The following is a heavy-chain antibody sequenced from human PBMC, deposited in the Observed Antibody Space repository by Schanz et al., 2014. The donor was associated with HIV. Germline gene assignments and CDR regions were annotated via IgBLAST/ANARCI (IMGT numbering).Heavy chain of an antibody. CDR2: ISTYNGNT. J-gene: IGHJ5*02. Sequence: QVQLVLSGAEVKRPGASVKVSCKASGYTFTSYGITWVRQAPGQGLEWMGWISTYNGNTIYAQKFQGRVTMTTDTSTRTAYMKLRSLRSDDTALYYCARDLRVVPAASDNWFDPWGQGTLVTVSS. V-gene: IGHV1-18*01. CDR3: ARDLRVVPAASDNWFDP. CDR1: GYTFTSYG. D-gene: IGHD2-2*01.